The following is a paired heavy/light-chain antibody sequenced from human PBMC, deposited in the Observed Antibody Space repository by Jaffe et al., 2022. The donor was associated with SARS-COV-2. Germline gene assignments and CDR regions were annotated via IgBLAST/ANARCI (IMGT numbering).Heavy chain of an antibody. D-gene: IGHD2-15*01. CDR2: VSSSSTYI. CDR1: GFTFSSYT. V-gene: IGHV3-21*01. CDR3: ARDGETYSRAGRGNWFDP. J-gene: IGHJ5*02. Sequence: EVQLVESGGGLVKPGGSLRLSCAASGFTFSSYTMNWVRQAPGKGLEWVSSVSSSSTYIYYADSVKGRFTISRDNAKNSLYLQMNSLRAEDTAVYYCARDGETYSRAGRGNWFDPWGQGTLVTVSS.
Light chain of an antibody. CDR1: SSNIGSYT. Sequence: QSVLTQPPSASGTPGQRVTISCSGSSSNIGSYTVNWYQQLPGTAPKLLIYSDNQRPSGVPDRFSGSKSGTSASLAISGLQSEDEADYYCAAWEDSLSGWVFGGGTKLTVL. CDR3: AAWEDSLSGWV. J-gene: IGLJ3*02. V-gene: IGLV1-44*01. CDR2: SDN.